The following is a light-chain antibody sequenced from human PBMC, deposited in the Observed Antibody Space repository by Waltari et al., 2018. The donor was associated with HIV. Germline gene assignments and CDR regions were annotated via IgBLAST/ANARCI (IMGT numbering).Light chain of an antibody. CDR2: EVS. CDR1: TNDIGSYKY. CDR3: SSYSRGALL. Sequence: QSVLTQPASVSGSPGQSLTLSCTGTTNDIGSYKYVSWYQQSPDKAPKLIIYEVSNPPSGSSSRFSGSKSGNTASLTISGLQADDEAYYHCSSYSRGALLFGGGTKVTVL. V-gene: IGLV2-14*01. J-gene: IGLJ2*01.